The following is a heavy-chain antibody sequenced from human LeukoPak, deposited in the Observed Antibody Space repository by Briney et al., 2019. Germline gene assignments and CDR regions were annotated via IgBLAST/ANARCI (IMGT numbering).Heavy chain of an antibody. CDR1: GGTFSSYA. J-gene: IGHJ6*02. CDR3: ARVSYYYDSSGYYNGGYYYYYGMDV. V-gene: IGHV1-69*13. CDR2: IIPIFGTA. D-gene: IGHD3-22*01. Sequence: SVKVSCKASGGTFSSYAISWVRQAPGQGLEWMGGIIPIFGTANYAQKFQGRVTIIADESTSTAYMELSSLRSEDTAVYYCARVSYYYDSSGYYNGGYYYYYGMDVWGQGTTVTVSS.